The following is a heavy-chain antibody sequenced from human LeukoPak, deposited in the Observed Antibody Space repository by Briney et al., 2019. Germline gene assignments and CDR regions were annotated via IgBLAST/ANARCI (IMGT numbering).Heavy chain of an antibody. CDR1: GYTFTSYA. CDR2: INAGNGNT. Sequence: GASVKVSCKASGYTFTSYAMHWVRQAPGQRLEWMGWINAGNGNTKYSQKFQGRVTITRDTSASTAHMELSSLRSEDTAVYYCARDTTGDPTGWFDPWGQGTLVTVSS. CDR3: ARDTTGDPTGWFDP. J-gene: IGHJ5*02. D-gene: IGHD2-21*01. V-gene: IGHV1-3*01.